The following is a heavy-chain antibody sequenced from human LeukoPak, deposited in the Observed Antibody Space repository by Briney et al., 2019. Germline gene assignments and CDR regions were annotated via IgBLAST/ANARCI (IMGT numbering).Heavy chain of an antibody. J-gene: IGHJ4*02. CDR2: IYYSGST. Sequence: SQTLSLTCTVSGGSISSGDYYWSWIRQPPGKGLEWIGSIYYSGSTYYNPSLKSRVTISVDTSKNQFSLKLSSVTAADTAVYYCASSYCGGDCYNPFFDYWGQGTLVTVSS. CDR3: ASSYCGGDCYNPFFDY. CDR1: GGSISSGDYY. V-gene: IGHV4-39*07. D-gene: IGHD2-21*02.